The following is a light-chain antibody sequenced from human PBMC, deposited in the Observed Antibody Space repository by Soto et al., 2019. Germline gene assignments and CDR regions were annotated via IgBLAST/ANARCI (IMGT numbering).Light chain of an antibody. CDR1: PPAVPNGHH. CDR3: LLSHNVSYV. Sequence: QAAVTQQPSLTVSPGRTVIVSCVSSPPAVPNGHHTYWFLLKPGHAHMTLSYGTTHRHSWTPPRFFGSLPGGQAAMITSGAQPEDEAAYYCLLSHNVSYVFXTGTKGTVL. CDR2: GTT. J-gene: IGLJ1*01. V-gene: IGLV7-46*01.